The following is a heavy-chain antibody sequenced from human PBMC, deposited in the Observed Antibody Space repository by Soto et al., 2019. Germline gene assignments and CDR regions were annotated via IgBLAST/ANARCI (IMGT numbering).Heavy chain of an antibody. Sequence: PSETLSLTCTVSGGSISSGGYYWSWIRQHPGKGLEWIGYIYYSGSTYYNPSLKSRVTISVDTSKNQFSLKLSSVTAADTAVYYCARSGRHSSGWIDAFDIWGQGTMVTVSS. D-gene: IGHD6-19*01. V-gene: IGHV4-31*03. CDR2: IYYSGST. CDR1: GGSISSGGYY. J-gene: IGHJ3*02. CDR3: ARSGRHSSGWIDAFDI.